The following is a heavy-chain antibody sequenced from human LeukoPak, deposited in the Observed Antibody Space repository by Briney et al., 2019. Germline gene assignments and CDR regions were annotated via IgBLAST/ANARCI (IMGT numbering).Heavy chain of an antibody. CDR1: GFTFSSHA. Sequence: PGGSLRLSCAASGFTFSSHAMSWVRQAPGKGLEWVSAISGDGGSTYSADSVKGRFTISRHNSKNTLYLQMNSLRAEDTAVYYCAHAPRGYSGFMDVWGQGTTVTVSS. J-gene: IGHJ6*02. CDR2: ISGDGGST. V-gene: IGHV3-23*01. D-gene: IGHD5-12*01. CDR3: AHAPRGYSGFMDV.